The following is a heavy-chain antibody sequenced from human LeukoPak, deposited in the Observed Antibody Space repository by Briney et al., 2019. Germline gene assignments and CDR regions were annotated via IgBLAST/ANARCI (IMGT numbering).Heavy chain of an antibody. V-gene: IGHV3-23*01. D-gene: IGHD2-2*01. CDR2: INASAGST. J-gene: IGHJ4*02. Sequence: GGSLRLSCVASGFTFSTFAMSWVRQTPGKGLEWVSTINASAGSTYYADSVKGRFTISRDNSKNTLYLQMNSLRAEDTAVYYCAKDIPSLSSHAVVPAAPDYWGQGTLVTVSS. CDR1: GFTFSTFA. CDR3: AKDIPSLSSHAVVPAAPDY.